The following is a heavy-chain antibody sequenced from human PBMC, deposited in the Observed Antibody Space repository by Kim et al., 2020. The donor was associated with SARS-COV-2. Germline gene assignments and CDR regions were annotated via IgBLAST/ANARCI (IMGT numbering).Heavy chain of an antibody. J-gene: IGHJ6*02. CDR3: AREGESNVLRYFDWLTPMDV. D-gene: IGHD3-9*01. CDR2: TYYRSKWYN. CDR1: GDSVSSNSAA. V-gene: IGHV6-1*01. Sequence: SQTLSLTCAISGDSVSSNSAAWNWIRQSPSRGLEWLGRTYYRSKWYNDYAVSVKSRITINPDTSKNQFSLQLNSVTPEDTAVYYCAREGESNVLRYFDWLTPMDVWGQGTTVTVSS.